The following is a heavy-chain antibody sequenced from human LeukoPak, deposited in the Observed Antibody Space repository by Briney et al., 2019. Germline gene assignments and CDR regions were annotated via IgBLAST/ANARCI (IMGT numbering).Heavy chain of an antibody. V-gene: IGHV3-7*01. J-gene: IGHJ4*02. CDR3: ARDASRGFDT. CDR1: GFTFSRYW. CDR2: IKDDGRQK. Sequence: GGSLRLSCAPSGFTFSRYWMTWVRQTPEKGLEWVASIKDDGRQKYYVGSVKGRFTVSRDNAKNSAYLQMDSLRAEDTALYYCARDASRGFDTWGQGTLVTVSS. D-gene: IGHD5-24*01.